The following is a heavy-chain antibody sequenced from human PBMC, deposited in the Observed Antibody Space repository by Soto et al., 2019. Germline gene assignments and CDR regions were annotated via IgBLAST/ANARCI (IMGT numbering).Heavy chain of an antibody. CDR1: GFIFTNYA. Sequence: GGSLRLSCAASGFIFTNYAMNWVRQAPGKGLEWVSVIGGRGNSAYYADSVQGRLTISRDNSKNTLSLQMSSLTADDTAIYYCVREGRGSFDFWGRGTMVTVSS. J-gene: IGHJ3*01. CDR2: IGGRGNSA. CDR3: VREGRGSFDF. D-gene: IGHD5-12*01. V-gene: IGHV3-23*01.